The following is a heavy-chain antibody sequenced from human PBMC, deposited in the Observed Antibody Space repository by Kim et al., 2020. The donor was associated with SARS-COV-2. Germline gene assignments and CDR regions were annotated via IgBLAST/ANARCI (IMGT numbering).Heavy chain of an antibody. V-gene: IGHV3-53*04. CDR2: IYSGGDT. Sequence: GGSLRLSCAASGFTVSSDYMSWVRQAPGRGLEWVSVIYSGGDTYYADSVKGRFTISRHTSENAVYLQMNSLRPEDTAVYYCARDPGVPNGMHVWGQGTTVTVSS. CDR3: ARDPGVPNGMHV. J-gene: IGHJ6*02. CDR1: GFTVSSDY.